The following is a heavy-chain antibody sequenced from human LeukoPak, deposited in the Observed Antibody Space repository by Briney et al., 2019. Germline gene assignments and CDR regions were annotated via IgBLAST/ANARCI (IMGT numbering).Heavy chain of an antibody. V-gene: IGHV1-8*01. CDR2: MNPKTGDT. CDR1: GYTFTSYD. CDR3: VRNTDTVVILGAMSYNWFDP. D-gene: IGHD2-2*01. J-gene: IGHJ5*02. Sequence: GASVKVSCKASGYTFTSYDINWVRQATGQGLEWMGWMNPKTGDTGYAQKFQGRITMTWDTSISTAYMDLSSLRSEDTAVYYCVRNTDTVVILGAMSYNWFDPWGQGTLVTVSS.